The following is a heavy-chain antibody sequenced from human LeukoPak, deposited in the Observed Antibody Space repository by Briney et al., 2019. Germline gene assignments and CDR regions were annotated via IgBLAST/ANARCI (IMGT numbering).Heavy chain of an antibody. Sequence: RGSLRLSCAASGFTFSSSGMHWVRQAPGKGLEWVAVISSDGSNKYYADSVKGRFTISRDDSRNTLYLQMNSLRAEDTAVYFCAKDFISGSAHWGQGTLVTVSS. CDR1: GFTFSSSG. V-gene: IGHV3-30*18. D-gene: IGHD6-19*01. CDR2: ISSDGSNK. CDR3: AKDFISGSAH. J-gene: IGHJ4*02.